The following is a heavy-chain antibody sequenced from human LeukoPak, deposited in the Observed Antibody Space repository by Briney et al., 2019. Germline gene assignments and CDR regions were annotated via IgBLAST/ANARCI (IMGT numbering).Heavy chain of an antibody. J-gene: IGHJ4*02. V-gene: IGHV1-46*01. Sequence: ASVKVFCKASGYTFTSYYLHWVRQAPGQGLEWMGIINPSGGSTIYAQKFQGRVTMTRDTSTSTVYMELSSLRSEDTAVYYCARDLWIAAAGRSAYGSSGWHEVVSYWGQGTLVTVSS. D-gene: IGHD6-13*01. CDR1: GYTFTSYY. CDR3: ARDLWIAAAGRSAYGSSGWHEVVSY. CDR2: INPSGGST.